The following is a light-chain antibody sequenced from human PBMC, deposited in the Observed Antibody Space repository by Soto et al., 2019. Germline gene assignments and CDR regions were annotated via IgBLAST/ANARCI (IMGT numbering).Light chain of an antibody. CDR2: GAS. V-gene: IGKV3-15*01. CDR1: QSVSSY. J-gene: IGKJ1*01. Sequence: EKVMTQSPATLSMSPGERATLSCRASQSVSSYLAWYQQKPGQAPRLLIYGASTRATGIPARFSGSGSGTEFTLTISSLQSEDFAVSSCQRYNHWPSWTFGQGPKV. CDR3: QRYNHWPSWT.